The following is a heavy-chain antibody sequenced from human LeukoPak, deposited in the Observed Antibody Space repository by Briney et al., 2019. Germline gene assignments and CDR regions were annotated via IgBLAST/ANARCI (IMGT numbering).Heavy chain of an antibody. V-gene: IGHV4-59*11. J-gene: IGHJ4*02. CDR3: AREYCSSTSCYFDF. Sequence: PSETLSLTCTVSGDSIRNHYWSWIRQPPGKGLEWIGYIYNSGSTNYSPSLKSRVTISVDTSKNQFSLKLSSVTTADTAVYFCAREYCSSTSCYFDFWGRGTLVTVSS. D-gene: IGHD2-2*01. CDR1: GDSIRNHY. CDR2: IYNSGST.